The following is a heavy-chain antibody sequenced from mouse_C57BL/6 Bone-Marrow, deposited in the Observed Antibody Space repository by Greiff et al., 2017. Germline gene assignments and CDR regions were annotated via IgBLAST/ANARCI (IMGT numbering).Heavy chain of an antibody. CDR2: IDPSDSYT. CDR1: GYTFTSYW. D-gene: IGHD1-3*01. CDR3: ARSGYLYAMDY. Sequence: VQLQQPGAELVMPGASVKLSCKASGYTFTSYWMHWVKQRPGQGLEWIGEIDPSDSYTNYNQKFKGKSTLTVDKSSSTAYMQLSSLTSEDTAVYYCARSGYLYAMDYWGQGDSVTVSS. V-gene: IGHV1-69*01. J-gene: IGHJ4*01.